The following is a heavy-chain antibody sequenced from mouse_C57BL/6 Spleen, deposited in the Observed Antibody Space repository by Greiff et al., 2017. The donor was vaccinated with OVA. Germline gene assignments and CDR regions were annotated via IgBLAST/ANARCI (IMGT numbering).Heavy chain of an antibody. J-gene: IGHJ4*01. V-gene: IGHV1-39*01. CDR1: GYSFTDYN. Sequence: SGPELVKPGASVQISCNASGYSFTDYNMNWVKQSNGKSLEWIGVINPNYGTTSYNQKFKGKATLTVDQSSSTAYMQLNSLTSEDSAVYYCARAPITTVVASYYYAMDYWGQGTSVTVSS. CDR2: INPNYGTT. CDR3: ARAPITTVVASYYYAMDY. D-gene: IGHD1-1*01.